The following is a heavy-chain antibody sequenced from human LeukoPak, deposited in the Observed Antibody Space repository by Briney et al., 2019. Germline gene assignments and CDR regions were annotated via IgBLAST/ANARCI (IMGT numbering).Heavy chain of an antibody. J-gene: IGHJ4*02. CDR3: ARGPGSGHYFDY. V-gene: IGHV3-48*04. D-gene: IGHD2-15*01. CDR1: GFTFSTSP. Sequence: GGSLRLSCAASGFTFSTSPMNWVRQAPGKGPEWVSYISSSSGTIYYADSVKGRFTISRDNAENSLYLQMNSLRAEDTAVYYCARGPGSGHYFDYWGQGTLVTVSS. CDR2: ISSSSGTI.